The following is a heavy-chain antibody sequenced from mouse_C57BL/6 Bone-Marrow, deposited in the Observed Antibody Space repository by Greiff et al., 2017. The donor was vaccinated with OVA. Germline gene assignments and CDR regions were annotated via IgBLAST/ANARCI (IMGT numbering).Heavy chain of an antibody. D-gene: IGHD2-2*01. CDR3: ARSVYYGYPVDD. CDR1: GYTFTSYW. Sequence: QVQLKQPGAELVKPGASVKMSCKASGYTFTSYWITWVKQRPGQGLEWIGAIYPGSGSTNYNEKFKSKATRTVDTSSRTAYMQLSSLTSEDSAVYYCARSVYYGYPVDDWGQGTSVTVSS. J-gene: IGHJ4*01. V-gene: IGHV1-55*01. CDR2: IYPGSGST.